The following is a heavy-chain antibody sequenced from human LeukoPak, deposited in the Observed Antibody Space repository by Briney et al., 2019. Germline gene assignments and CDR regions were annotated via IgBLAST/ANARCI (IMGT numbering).Heavy chain of an antibody. CDR3: ARDRGYSYGFFDY. D-gene: IGHD5-18*01. CDR2: IKLDGSEK. V-gene: IGHV3-7*01. J-gene: IGHJ4*02. CDR1: GFTFGKYW. Sequence: GGSLRLSCVASGFTFGKYWMSWVRQAPGKGLEWVANIKLDGSEKNYVDSVKGRFTISRDNTKNSLYLQMNSLRAEDTAVYYCARDRGYSYGFFDYWGQGTLVTVSS.